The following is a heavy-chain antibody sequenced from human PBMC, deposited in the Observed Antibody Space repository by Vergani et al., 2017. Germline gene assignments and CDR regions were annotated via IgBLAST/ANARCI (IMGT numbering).Heavy chain of an antibody. J-gene: IGHJ6*02. Sequence: QVQLVESAGGVVQPGRSLRLSCAASGFTFSSYGMHWVRQAPGKGLEWVAVISYDGSNKYYADSVKGRFTISRDNSKNTLYLQMNSLRAEDTAVYYCATNPPYYYGSGSYYIGDVWGQGTTVTVSS. CDR1: GFTFSSYG. CDR3: ATNPPYYYGSGSYYIGDV. D-gene: IGHD3-10*01. V-gene: IGHV3-30*03. CDR2: ISYDGSNK.